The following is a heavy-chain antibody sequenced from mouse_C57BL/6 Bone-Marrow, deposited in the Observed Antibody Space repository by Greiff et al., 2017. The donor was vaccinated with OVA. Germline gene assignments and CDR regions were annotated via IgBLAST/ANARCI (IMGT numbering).Heavy chain of an antibody. CDR3: ARDPPYDYARFYGMDY. V-gene: IGHV1-4*01. CDR1: GYTFTSYT. CDR2: IPPRIGYT. Sequence: VQLQQSGAELARPGASVKMSCKASGYTFTSYTMHWVKQRPGQGLECLCSIPPRIGYTKYNQKFKDKATLTADKSSSTAYMQLSSLTSEDSAVYYCARDPPYDYARFYGMDYWGQGTSVTVSS. D-gene: IGHD2-4*01. J-gene: IGHJ4*01.